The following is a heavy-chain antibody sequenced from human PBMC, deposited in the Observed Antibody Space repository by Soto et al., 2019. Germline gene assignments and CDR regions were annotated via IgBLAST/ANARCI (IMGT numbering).Heavy chain of an antibody. V-gene: IGHV1-18*01. CDR2: ISAYNGNT. CDR1: GYTFTSYG. D-gene: IGHD3-22*01. Sequence: ASVKVSCKASGYTFTSYGISWVRQAPGQGLEWMGWISAYNGNTNYAQKLQGRVTMTTDTSTSTAYMELRSLRSDDTAVYYCARSMGVTMIVVVKDYWGQGTLVTVSS. J-gene: IGHJ4*02. CDR3: ARSMGVTMIVVVKDY.